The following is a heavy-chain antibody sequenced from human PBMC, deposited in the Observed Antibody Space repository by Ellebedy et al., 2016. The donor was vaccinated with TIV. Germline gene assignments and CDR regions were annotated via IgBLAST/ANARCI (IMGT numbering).Heavy chain of an antibody. J-gene: IGHJ5*02. D-gene: IGHD3-22*01. CDR3: ASSSGYLLNP. Sequence: SETLSLXXAVYGGSFSGYYWSWIRQPPGKGLEWIGEINHSGSTNYNPSLKSRVTISVDTSKNQFSLKLSSVTAADTAVYYCASSSGYLLNPWGQGTLVTVSS. CDR1: GGSFSGYY. CDR2: INHSGST. V-gene: IGHV4-34*01.